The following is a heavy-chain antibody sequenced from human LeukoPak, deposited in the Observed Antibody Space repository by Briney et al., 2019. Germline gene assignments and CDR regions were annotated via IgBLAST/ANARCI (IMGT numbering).Heavy chain of an antibody. CDR2: IRYDGRNE. V-gene: IGHV3-30*02. CDR1: GFIFSNYG. D-gene: IGHD6-19*01. Sequence: GGSLRLSCVASGFIFSNYGMHWVRQAPGKGLEWVAFIRYDGRNENYADSVKGRFTISRDNSKNTFYLQMNSLRPEDTAVYYCAKDRPPQSNGWYYFDYWGQGALVTVSS. J-gene: IGHJ4*02. CDR3: AKDRPPQSNGWYYFDY.